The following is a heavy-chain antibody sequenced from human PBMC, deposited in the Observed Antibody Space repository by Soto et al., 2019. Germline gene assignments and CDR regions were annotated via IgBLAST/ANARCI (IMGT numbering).Heavy chain of an antibody. D-gene: IGHD4-17*01. Sequence: QVQLVQSGAEVKKPGASAKVSCKASGYTFTSYDINWVRQATGQGLEWMGWMNPNSGNTGYAQKFQGRVTMTRNTSISTAYMELSSLRSEDTAVYYCASVAGDYETFDYWGQGTLVTVSS. J-gene: IGHJ4*02. V-gene: IGHV1-8*01. CDR1: GYTFTSYD. CDR2: MNPNSGNT. CDR3: ASVAGDYETFDY.